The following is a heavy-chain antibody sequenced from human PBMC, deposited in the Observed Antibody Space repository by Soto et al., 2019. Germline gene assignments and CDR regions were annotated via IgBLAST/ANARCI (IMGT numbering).Heavy chain of an antibody. CDR3: ARAYYYGSGRGRSMDV. CDR1: GGSVSSGRYY. V-gene: IGHV4-61*01. D-gene: IGHD3-10*01. J-gene: IGHJ6*02. CDR2: IYDSGST. Sequence: QVQLQESGPGLVKPSETLSLTCTVSGGSVSSGRYYWSWIRQPPGKGLEWVGYIYDSGSTKYNPSLKSRVPLSADTSTNQFPRKLGSVTAADTAVYYCARAYYYGSGRGRSMDVWGQGTTVTVSS.